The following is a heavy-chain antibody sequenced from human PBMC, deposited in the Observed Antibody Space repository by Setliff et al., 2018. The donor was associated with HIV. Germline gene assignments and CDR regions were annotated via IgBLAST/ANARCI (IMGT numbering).Heavy chain of an antibody. V-gene: IGHV1-46*01. Sequence: ASVKVSCKTSGYTFINYYVHWMRQAPGQGPEWLGVINPSEGNTNRAPRFQDRVIVTRDTSTSTVYLELRRLTSEDTAIYYCARDLIQPLSDYYFDVWGQGTPVTVAS. CDR1: GYTFINYY. J-gene: IGHJ4*02. CDR3: ARDLIQPLSDYYFDV. CDR2: INPSEGNT. D-gene: IGHD5-18*01.